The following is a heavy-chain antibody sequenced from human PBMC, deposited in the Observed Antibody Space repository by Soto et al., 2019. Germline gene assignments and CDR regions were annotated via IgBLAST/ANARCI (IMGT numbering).Heavy chain of an antibody. D-gene: IGHD3-16*02. CDR3: ARARYQSLHPYYSGMDV. CDR1: GGSISSYY. V-gene: IGHV4-59*01. J-gene: IGHJ6*02. CDR2: IHYSGRT. Sequence: QVQLQESGPGLVKPSETLSLTCTVSGGSISSYYWRWFRQFPGKGLEWIGYIHYSGRTKSNHSVKSRLTISVDTSRNQVSLKLSSVTAADSAVYFCARARYQSLHPYYSGMDVWGQGTTVTVSS.